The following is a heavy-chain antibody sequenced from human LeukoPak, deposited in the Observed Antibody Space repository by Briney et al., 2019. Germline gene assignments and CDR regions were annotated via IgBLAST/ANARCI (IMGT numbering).Heavy chain of an antibody. D-gene: IGHD6-6*01. V-gene: IGHV3-23*01. CDR1: GFTFRSYA. Sequence: GGSLRLSCATSGFTFRSYAMIWVRQAPERGLQWVSGISGSGTYYADSVKGRFTISRDNANNTLYLLMNSLRAEDTAVYYCAKPLGQWYSSSSLINYYYYYMDVWGKGTTVTVSS. CDR2: ISGSGT. CDR3: AKPLGQWYSSSSLINYYYYYMDV. J-gene: IGHJ6*03.